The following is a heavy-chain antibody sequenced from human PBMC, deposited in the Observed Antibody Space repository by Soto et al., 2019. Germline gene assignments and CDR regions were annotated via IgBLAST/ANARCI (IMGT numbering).Heavy chain of an antibody. V-gene: IGHV3-30*18. CDR1: GFTFSSYG. D-gene: IGHD5-12*01. CDR2: ISYDGSNK. J-gene: IGHJ4*02. CDR3: AKGPPEYSGYDSFDY. Sequence: QVQLVESGGGVVQPGRSLRLSCAASGFTFSSYGMHWVRQAPGKGLEWVAVISYDGSNKYYADSVKGRFTISRDNSKNTLYLQMNSLRAEDTAVYYCAKGPPEYSGYDSFDYWGQGTLVTVSS.